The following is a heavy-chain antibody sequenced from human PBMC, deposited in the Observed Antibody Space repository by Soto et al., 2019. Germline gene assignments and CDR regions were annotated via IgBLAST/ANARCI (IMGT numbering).Heavy chain of an antibody. J-gene: IGHJ6*02. Sequence: PGGSLTLSCAASGFTFSSYSMNWVRQAPGKGLEWVSSISSSSFSINYADSVKGRFSISRDNAQNSLHLQMNNLRADDTAVYYCARNESSNNYGMDVWGQGTTVTVSS. CDR3: ARNESSNNYGMDV. D-gene: IGHD6-6*01. CDR1: GFTFSSYS. V-gene: IGHV3-21*01. CDR2: ISSSSFSI.